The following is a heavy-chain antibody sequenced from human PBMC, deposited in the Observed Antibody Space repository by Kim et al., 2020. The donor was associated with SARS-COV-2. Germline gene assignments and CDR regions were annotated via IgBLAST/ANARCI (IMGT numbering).Heavy chain of an antibody. CDR2: ISAYNGNT. V-gene: IGHV1-18*01. CDR1: GYTFTSYG. J-gene: IGHJ4*02. D-gene: IGHD3-22*01. Sequence: ASVKVSCKASGYTFTSYGISWVRQAPGQGLEWMGWISAYNGNTNYAQKLQGRVTMTTDTSTSTAYMELRSLRSDDTAVYYCARDLYYYDSSGELLLDYLGQGTLVTVSS. CDR3: ARDLYYYDSSGELLLDY.